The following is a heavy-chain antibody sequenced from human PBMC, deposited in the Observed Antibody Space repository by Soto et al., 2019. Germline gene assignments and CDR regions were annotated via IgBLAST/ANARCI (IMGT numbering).Heavy chain of an antibody. V-gene: IGHV4-4*01. Sequence: QVQLQESGPGLMKPSGTLSLTCAVSGGSITSNWWCWVRQLPGRGLEWIAEIFHTGSANYNPSLMGRITISMNKSRNHLSLNLNSVTAADTAVYCCATHIAVSGTRGFDHWGQGTLVTVSS. CDR3: ATHIAVSGTRGFDH. CDR1: GGSITSNW. J-gene: IGHJ4*02. D-gene: IGHD2-21*01. CDR2: IFHTGSA.